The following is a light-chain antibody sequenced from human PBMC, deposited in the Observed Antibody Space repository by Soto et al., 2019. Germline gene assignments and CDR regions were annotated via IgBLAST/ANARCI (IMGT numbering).Light chain of an antibody. CDR1: SSDVGGYNY. CDR2: EVS. V-gene: IGLV2-8*01. CDR3: GSWDSSLSAYV. Sequence: QSALTQPPSASGSPGQSVTISCTGTSSDVGGYNYVSWYQQHPGKAPKLMIYEVSERPSGIPDRFSGSKSGTSATLGITGFQTGDEADYYCGSWDSSLSAYVFGTGTKVTVL. J-gene: IGLJ1*01.